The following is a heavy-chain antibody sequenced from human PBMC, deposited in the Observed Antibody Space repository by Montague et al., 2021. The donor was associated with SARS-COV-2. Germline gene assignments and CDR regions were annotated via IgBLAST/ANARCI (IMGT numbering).Heavy chain of an antibody. CDR3: TRDYRSIVGDGLDI. D-gene: IGHD3-16*02. Sequence: SLRLSCVASGFTFSNYDMNWVRQAPGKGPEWISYISTSAYTTSYAGSVKGRFTISRDNGKNSLYLQMNSLRVEDTAVYYCTRDYRSIVGDGLDIWGQGTKVTVSS. CDR1: GFTFSNYD. J-gene: IGHJ3*02. V-gene: IGHV3-48*03. CDR2: ISTSAYTT.